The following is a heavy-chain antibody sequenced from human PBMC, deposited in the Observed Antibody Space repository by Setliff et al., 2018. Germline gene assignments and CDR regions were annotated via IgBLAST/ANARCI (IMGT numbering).Heavy chain of an antibody. CDR3: ARGGGVNDDNSGFYRSFDY. Sequence: ASVKVSCKASGYTFTTHGLHWVRQAPGQRLEWMGWINVDHGYTKYSQKFQGRVTMTSDTSASTAYMELNSLRSEDTALYYCARGGGVNDDNSGFYRSFDYWGQGTLVTVSS. D-gene: IGHD3-22*01. CDR2: INVDHGYT. J-gene: IGHJ4*02. V-gene: IGHV1-3*01. CDR1: GYTFTTHG.